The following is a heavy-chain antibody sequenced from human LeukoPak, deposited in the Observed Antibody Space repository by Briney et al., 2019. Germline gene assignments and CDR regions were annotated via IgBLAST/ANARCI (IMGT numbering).Heavy chain of an antibody. CDR1: GYSFTSNY. CDR2: IYPRDGST. Sequence: ASVKVSCKASGYSFTSNYINWVRQAPGQGLEWMGMIYPRDGSTSYAQKFQGRVTVTRDTSTSTVHVELSGLRSEDTAVYYCARDQEAFDYWGQGTLVTVSS. V-gene: IGHV1-46*01. J-gene: IGHJ4*02. CDR3: ARDQEAFDY.